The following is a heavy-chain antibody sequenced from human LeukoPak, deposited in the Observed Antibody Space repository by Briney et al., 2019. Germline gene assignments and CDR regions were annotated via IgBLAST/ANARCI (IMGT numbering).Heavy chain of an antibody. Sequence: PSETLSLTCTVSCGSMNFYYWSWIRQSPGKGRECIGYSYYSGSTYYNPSLKSRGTTSLDTSKNQFSLNLNPVPAADTDVYYCARRAGIGQAYFDYWGQGTLVTVSS. V-gene: IGHV4-59*08. CDR2: SYYSGST. CDR3: ARRAGIGQAYFDY. J-gene: IGHJ4*02. CDR1: CGSMNFYY.